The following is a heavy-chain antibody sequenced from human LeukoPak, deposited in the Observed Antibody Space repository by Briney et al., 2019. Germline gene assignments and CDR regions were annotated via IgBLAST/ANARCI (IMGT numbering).Heavy chain of an antibody. J-gene: IGHJ3*02. CDR1: GYTFTSYY. V-gene: IGHV1-46*01. CDR2: INPSGGST. Sequence: ASVKVSCKASGYTFTSYYMHWLRQAPGQGPEWMGIINPSGGSTSYAQKFQGRVTRTSDTSTSTVYMELSSLRSEDTAVYYCARAESIAVAGTKYSAFDIWGQGTMVTVSS. D-gene: IGHD6-19*01. CDR3: ARAESIAVAGTKYSAFDI.